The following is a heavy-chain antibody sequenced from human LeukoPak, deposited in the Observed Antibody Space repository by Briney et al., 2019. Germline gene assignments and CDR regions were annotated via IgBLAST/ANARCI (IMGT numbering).Heavy chain of an antibody. CDR2: ISWNSGSI. CDR3: AKDGDFWSGSTFGFDY. CDR1: GFTFDDYA. Sequence: GGSLRLSCAASGFTFDDYAMHWVRQAPGKGLEWVSGISWNSGSIGYADSVKGRFTISRDNAKNSLYLQMNSLRAEDTALYYCAKDGDFWSGSTFGFDYWGQGTLVTVSS. V-gene: IGHV3-9*01. D-gene: IGHD3-3*01. J-gene: IGHJ4*02.